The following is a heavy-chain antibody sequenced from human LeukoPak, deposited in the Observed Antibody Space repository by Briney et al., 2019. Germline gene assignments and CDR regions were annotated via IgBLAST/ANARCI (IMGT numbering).Heavy chain of an antibody. CDR1: GGSISSSNYY. Sequence: SETLSLTCTVSGGSISSSNYYWSWIRQPPGKGLEWIGYIYYSGSTNYNPSLKSRVTISVDTSKNQFSLKLSSVTAADTAVYYCARGGLRNFDYWGQGTLVTVSS. V-gene: IGHV4-61*01. CDR2: IYYSGST. CDR3: ARGGLRNFDY. J-gene: IGHJ4*02.